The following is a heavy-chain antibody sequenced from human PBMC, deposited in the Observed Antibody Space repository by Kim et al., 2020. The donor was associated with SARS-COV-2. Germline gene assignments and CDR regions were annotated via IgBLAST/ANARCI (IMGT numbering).Heavy chain of an antibody. CDR2: INPNSGGT. J-gene: IGHJ4*02. Sequence: ASVKVSCKASGYTFTGYYIHWVRQAPGQGLEWMGWINPNSGGTKYAQKFQGRVTMTRDTSISTAYMELSRLKSDDTAVYYCARDRVDGIYSDYWGQGTLVTVSS. V-gene: IGHV1-2*02. CDR3: ARDRVDGIYSDY. CDR1: GYTFTGYY. D-gene: IGHD5-12*01.